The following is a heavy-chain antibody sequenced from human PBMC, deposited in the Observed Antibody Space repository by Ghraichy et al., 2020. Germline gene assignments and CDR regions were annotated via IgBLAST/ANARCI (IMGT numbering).Heavy chain of an antibody. J-gene: IGHJ3*02. D-gene: IGHD4-17*01. CDR3: ARDGDYCDYDYSDAFDT. Sequence: GGSLRLSCASSGFTFSTFEMNWVRQAPGKGLEWVSYISSSGTIIYYADSVKGRFTISRDNAKNSLYLQMNSLRAEDTAVYYCARDGDYCDYDYSDAFDTWGQGTMVTVSS. CDR1: GFTFSTFE. V-gene: IGHV3-48*03. CDR2: ISSSGTII.